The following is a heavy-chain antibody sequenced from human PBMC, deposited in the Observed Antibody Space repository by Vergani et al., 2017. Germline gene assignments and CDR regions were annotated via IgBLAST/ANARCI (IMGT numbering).Heavy chain of an antibody. J-gene: IGHJ3*02. CDR3: ARDFGATTASANLDAFDI. D-gene: IGHD1-1*01. V-gene: IGHV3-30*03. CDR1: GFTFSSYG. CDR2: ISYDGSNK. Sequence: QVQLVESGGGVVQPGRSLRLSCAASGFTFSSYGMHWVRQAPGKGLEWVAVISYDGSNKYYADSVKGRFTISRDNSKNTLYLQMNSLRAEDTAVYYCARDFGATTASANLDAFDIWGQGTMVTVSS.